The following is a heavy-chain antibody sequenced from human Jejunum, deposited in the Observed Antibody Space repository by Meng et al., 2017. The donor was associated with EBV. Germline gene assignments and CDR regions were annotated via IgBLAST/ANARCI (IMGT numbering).Heavy chain of an antibody. CDR2: IYHSGST. Sequence: LHDSGPGLVKPSGTLSLTFAVSGDSVSSSNWWSWVRQPPGKGLEWIGEIYHSGSTNYNPSLKSRVTISVDKSKNQFSLKLSSVTAADTAVYYCARYGSGYFPALWYWGQGTLVTVSS. J-gene: IGHJ4*02. V-gene: IGHV4-4*02. CDR3: ARYGSGYFPALWY. CDR1: GDSVSSSNW. D-gene: IGHD3-3*01.